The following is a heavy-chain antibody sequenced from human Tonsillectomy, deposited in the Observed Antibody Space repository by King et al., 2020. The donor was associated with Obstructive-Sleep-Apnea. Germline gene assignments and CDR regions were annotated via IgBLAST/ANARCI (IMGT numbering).Heavy chain of an antibody. V-gene: IGHV3-23*04. J-gene: IGHJ4*02. D-gene: IGHD3-22*01. CDR3: AKDVGQATYYYDSSGPIVDY. CDR2: ISGSGGST. CDR1: GFTFSSYA. Sequence: VQLVESGGGLVQPGGSLRLSCAASGFTFSSYAMSWVRQAPGKGLEWVSAISGSGGSTYYADSVKGRFTISGDNSKNTLYLQMKSLRAEDTAVYYCAKDVGQATYYYDSSGPIVDYWGQGTLVTVSS.